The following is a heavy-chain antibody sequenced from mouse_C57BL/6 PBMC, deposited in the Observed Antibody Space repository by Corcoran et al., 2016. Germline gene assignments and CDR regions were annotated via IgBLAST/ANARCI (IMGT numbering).Heavy chain of an antibody. CDR3: ARDYYGSSYAYWYFDV. CDR1: GYTFTDYY. D-gene: IGHD1-1*01. V-gene: IGHV1-26*01. CDR2: INPNNGGT. Sequence: EVQLQQSGPELVKPGASVKISRKASGYTFTDYYMNWVKQSHGKSLEWIGDINPNNGGTSYNQKFKGKATLTVDKSSSTAYMELRSLTSEDSAVYYCARDYYGSSYAYWYFDVWGTGTTVTVSS. J-gene: IGHJ1*03.